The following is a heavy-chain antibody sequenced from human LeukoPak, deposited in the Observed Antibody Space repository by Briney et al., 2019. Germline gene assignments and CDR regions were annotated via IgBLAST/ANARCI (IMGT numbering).Heavy chain of an antibody. J-gene: IGHJ6*03. CDR1: DVSIFRSNW. V-gene: IGHV4-4*02. D-gene: IGHD6-13*01. CDR2: ISPSGST. CDR3: ARDSPPAAGIRMWSYYYYYMDV. Sequence: SETLSLTCDVSDVSIFRSNWWSWVRQPPGKGLFWIGQISPSGSTNYSPSLKSRVTMSVDTSKNQFSLKLSSVTAADTAVYYCARDSPPAAGIRMWSYYYYYMDVWGKGTTVTISS.